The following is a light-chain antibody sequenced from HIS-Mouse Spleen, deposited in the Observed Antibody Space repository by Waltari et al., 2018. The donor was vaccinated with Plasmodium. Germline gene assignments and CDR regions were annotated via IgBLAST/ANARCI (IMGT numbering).Light chain of an antibody. CDR3: QQRSNWPLT. CDR2: DAS. CDR1: QSVSSY. Sequence: EIVLTQSPATLSLSPGERATLSCRASQSVSSYLAWYQKKPGQAPRLLIYDASNRATGIPARFSGSVSGTDFTLTISSLEPEDFAVYYCQQRSNWPLTFGGGTKVEIK. V-gene: IGKV3-11*01. J-gene: IGKJ4*01.